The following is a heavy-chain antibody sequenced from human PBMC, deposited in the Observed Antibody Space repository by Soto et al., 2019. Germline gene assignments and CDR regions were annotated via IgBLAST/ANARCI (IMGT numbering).Heavy chain of an antibody. J-gene: IGHJ3*02. D-gene: IGHD2-21*02. Sequence: QVQLVQSGGEVKKPGASVKVSCKASGYTFNSYGISWVRQAPGQGLEWMGWIRVKNGNTNYAQNFQGRFTMTTDTSTSTAYMQLRSLRPDDTAVYYCARGPTVGDIWGQGTMVTVSS. V-gene: IGHV1-18*01. CDR3: ARGPTVGDI. CDR2: IRVKNGNT. CDR1: GYTFNSYG.